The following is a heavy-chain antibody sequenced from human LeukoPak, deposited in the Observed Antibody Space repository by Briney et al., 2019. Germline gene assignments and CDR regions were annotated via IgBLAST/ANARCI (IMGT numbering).Heavy chain of an antibody. CDR1: GFIFRPYG. J-gene: IGHJ3*02. CDR3: ARDMLPFQNCGDYQGSFDI. CDR2: ISGSGGNT. Sequence: SLSLSCAASGFIFRPYGMHWVRQAPGKGLEGVSGISGSGGNTHYPDFPKGRFTISRENAKHSLYLQMKRRRRGDNGVYFCARDMLPFQNCGDYQGSFDIWGQGTMVTVSS. V-gene: IGHV3-23*01. D-gene: IGHD4-17*01.